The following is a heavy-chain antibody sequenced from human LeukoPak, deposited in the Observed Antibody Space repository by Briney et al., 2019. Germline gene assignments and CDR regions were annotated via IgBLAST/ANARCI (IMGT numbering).Heavy chain of an antibody. Sequence: GGSLRLSCAPSGFSMSRYWMTWVRQSPGKGLELLANIKPDGSERYYVDSVEGRFSISRDNAKNSLYLQMNSLRVEDTAVYYCARDERGPTHWGQGTLVIVSS. J-gene: IGHJ4*02. CDR1: GFSMSRYW. CDR3: ARDERGPTH. D-gene: IGHD3-10*01. CDR2: IKPDGSER. V-gene: IGHV3-7*01.